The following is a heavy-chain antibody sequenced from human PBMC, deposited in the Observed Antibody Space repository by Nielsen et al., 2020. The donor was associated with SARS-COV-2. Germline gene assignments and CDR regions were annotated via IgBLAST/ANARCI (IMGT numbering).Heavy chain of an antibody. V-gene: IGHV3-74*01. D-gene: IGHD6-19*01. CDR2: INSDGSSA. CDR3: SRRGTSGSGFAFDY. CDR1: AFTFSTYW. J-gene: IGHJ4*02. Sequence: GGSLRLSCAASAFTFSTYWMHWVRQVPGKGLVWVSRINSDGSSATYADSVKGRFTISRDNAKSTLYLQMNSLRAEDTAVYYCSRRGTSGSGFAFDYWGQGTLVTVSS.